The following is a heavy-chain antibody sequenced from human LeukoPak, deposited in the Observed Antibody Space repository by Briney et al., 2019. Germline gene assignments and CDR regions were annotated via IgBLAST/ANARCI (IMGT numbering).Heavy chain of an antibody. D-gene: IGHD5-18*01. Sequence: GGSLRLSCAASGFTVSSNYMSWIRQGPGKGLEWVSVIYSGGSTYYADSVKGRFTISRDNSKNTLYLQMNSLRAEDTAVYYCARDPGYSYGYGYWGQGTLVTVSS. CDR1: GFTVSSNY. CDR2: IYSGGST. J-gene: IGHJ4*02. CDR3: ARDPGYSYGYGY. V-gene: IGHV3-66*01.